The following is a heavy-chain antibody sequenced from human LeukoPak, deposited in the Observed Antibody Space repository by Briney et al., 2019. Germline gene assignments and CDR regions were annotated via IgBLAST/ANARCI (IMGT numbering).Heavy chain of an antibody. D-gene: IGHD3-22*01. CDR2: IYYSGSI. V-gene: IGHV4-39*01. Sequence: PSETLSLTCTVSGGSISSSSYYWGWIRQPPGKGLEWIGSIYYSGSIYYNPSLKSRVTISVDTSKNQFSLKLSSVTAADTAVYYCARQDEVVTNYFDYWGQGTLVTVSS. CDR1: GGSISSSSYY. CDR3: ARQDEVVTNYFDY. J-gene: IGHJ4*02.